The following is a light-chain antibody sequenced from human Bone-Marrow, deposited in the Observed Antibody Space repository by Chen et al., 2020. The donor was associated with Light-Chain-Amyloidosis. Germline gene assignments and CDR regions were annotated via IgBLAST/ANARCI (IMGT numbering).Light chain of an antibody. CDR1: NIGSTS. J-gene: IGLJ3*02. V-gene: IGLV3-21*02. Sequence: SYVLTQPSSVSVAPGQTATIACGGNNIGSTSAHWYQQTPGQAPLLVVYDDIDRPSGIPERLSGSNSGNTATLTISRVEARDEADYYCQVWDRSSDRPVFGGGTKLTVL. CDR2: DDI. CDR3: QVWDRSSDRPV.